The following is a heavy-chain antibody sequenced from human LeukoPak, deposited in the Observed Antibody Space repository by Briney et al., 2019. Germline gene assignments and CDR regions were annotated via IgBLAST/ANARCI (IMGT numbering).Heavy chain of an antibody. CDR3: ARVGYCSSTSCYGDY. CDR2: IHIYRGNT. Sequence: GASVKVSCKASGYSSSNYGISWVRQAPGQGLEWMGWIHIYRGNTNYAQKFQGRVTMTTDTSTSTAYMELSSLRSEDTAVYYCARVGYCSSTSCYGDYWGQGTLVTVSS. CDR1: GYSSSNYG. D-gene: IGHD2-2*01. V-gene: IGHV1-18*01. J-gene: IGHJ4*02.